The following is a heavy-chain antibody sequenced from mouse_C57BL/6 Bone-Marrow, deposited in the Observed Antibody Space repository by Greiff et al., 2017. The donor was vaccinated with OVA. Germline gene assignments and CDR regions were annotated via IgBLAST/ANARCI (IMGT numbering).Heavy chain of an antibody. J-gene: IGHJ4*01. CDR2: IWSDGST. CDR3: ARERASGIYYYAMDY. Sequence: QVQLKESGPGLVAPSQSLSITCTVSGFSLTSYGVHWVRQPPGKGLEWLVVIWSDGSTTYNSAIKSRLSISKDNSKSQVFLKMNSLQTDDTAMYYCARERASGIYYYAMDYWGQGTSVTVSS. D-gene: IGHD3-1*01. V-gene: IGHV2-6*03. CDR1: GFSLTSYG.